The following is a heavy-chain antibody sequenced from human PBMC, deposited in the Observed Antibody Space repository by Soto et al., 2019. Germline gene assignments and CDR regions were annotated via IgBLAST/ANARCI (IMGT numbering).Heavy chain of an antibody. Sequence: AXVKVSCKASGYTFSNFAMHWVRQAPGQSLEWMGWINVGNGNTKFSEKFQGRVTITRDTSASTAYMELSSLRSEDTAVYYCARDKGNEVRGLIITSTTYYFDYWGQGTLVTVSS. CDR2: INVGNGNT. CDR3: ARDKGNEVRGLIITSTTYYFDY. J-gene: IGHJ4*02. D-gene: IGHD3-10*01. V-gene: IGHV1-3*01. CDR1: GYTFSNFA.